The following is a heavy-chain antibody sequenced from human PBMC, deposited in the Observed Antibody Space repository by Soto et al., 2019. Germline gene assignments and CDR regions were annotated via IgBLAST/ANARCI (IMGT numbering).Heavy chain of an antibody. Sequence: QVQLVQSGAAVRKPGASVKISCTASGYTMTAHFLHWVRQAPGRGLEWMGWINPKNGGTDYAQKFQDRVSMTRDTSINTAYIQLNRLTSDDTAVYFCATDDGQYCGSVWGQGTRVSVSS. CDR3: ATDDGQYCGSV. CDR1: GYTMTAHF. CDR2: INPKNGGT. J-gene: IGHJ1*01. D-gene: IGHD2-15*01. V-gene: IGHV1-2*02.